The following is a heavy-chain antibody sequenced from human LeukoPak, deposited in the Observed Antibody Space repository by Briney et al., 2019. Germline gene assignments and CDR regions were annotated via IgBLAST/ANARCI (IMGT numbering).Heavy chain of an antibody. V-gene: IGHV3-7*01. CDR2: IKQDGSEK. D-gene: IGHD2-15*01. CDR1: GFTFSGYW. Sequence: GGSLRLSCVGSGFTFSGYWMSWVRQAPGKGLEWVANIKQDGSEKYYVDSVEGRFTISRDNAKNSLYLQMNSLRAEDTAVYYCARPVVAATTPDTFDIWGQGTMVTVSS. CDR3: ARPVVAATTPDTFDI. J-gene: IGHJ3*02.